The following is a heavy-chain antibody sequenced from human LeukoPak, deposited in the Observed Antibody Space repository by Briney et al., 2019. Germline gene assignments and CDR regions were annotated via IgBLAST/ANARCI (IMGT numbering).Heavy chain of an antibody. CDR2: ISDSGGST. D-gene: IGHD2-15*01. CDR1: GFPFSSYA. V-gene: IGHV3-64D*09. Sequence: GGSLRLSCSAPGFPFSSYAMPWVRQTPGKGLENVSAISDSGGSTYYADSVKGRFTISRDNSKNTLYLQMSSLRAEDTAVYFCVRGYSFGPYGMDVWGQGTTVSVSS. CDR3: VRGYSFGPYGMDV. J-gene: IGHJ6*02.